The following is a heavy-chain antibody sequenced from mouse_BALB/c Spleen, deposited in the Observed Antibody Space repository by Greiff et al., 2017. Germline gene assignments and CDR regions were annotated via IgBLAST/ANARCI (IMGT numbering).Heavy chain of an antibody. CDR1: GYSITSGYY. D-gene: IGHD2-4*01. CDR2: ISYDGSN. Sequence: EVKLQESGPGLVKPSQSLSLTCSVTGYSITSGYYWHWIRQFPGNKLEWMGYISYDGSNNYNPSLKNRISITRDTSKNQFFLKLNSVTTEDTATYYCARGMITYYFDYWGQGTTLTVSS. CDR3: ARGMITYYFDY. V-gene: IGHV3-6*02. J-gene: IGHJ2*01.